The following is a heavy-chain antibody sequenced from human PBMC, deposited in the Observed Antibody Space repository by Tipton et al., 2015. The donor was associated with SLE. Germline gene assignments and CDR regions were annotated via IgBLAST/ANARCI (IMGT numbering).Heavy chain of an antibody. CDR3: AGLRAWGMSY. J-gene: IGHJ4*02. D-gene: IGHD5-12*01. CDR1: GGSINSYY. V-gene: IGHV4-59*01. Sequence: TLSLTCAVYGGSINSYYWSWIRQPPGKGLEYIGYIDYSGSTNYNPSLKSRVTLSVDTSKNQFSLKLNSVTAADTAVYYCAGLRAWGMSYWGQGTLVTVSS. CDR2: IDYSGST.